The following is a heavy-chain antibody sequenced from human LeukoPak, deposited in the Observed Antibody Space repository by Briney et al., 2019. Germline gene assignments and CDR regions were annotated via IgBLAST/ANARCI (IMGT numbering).Heavy chain of an antibody. Sequence: SVKVSCKASGGTFSSYAISWVRQAPGQGLEWMGGIIPIFGTANYAQKFQGRVTITADESTSTAYMELSSLRSEDTAVYYCARVGFEVNNYYGSGNYYNLDHWGQGTLVTVSS. CDR1: GGTFSSYA. D-gene: IGHD3-10*01. CDR3: ARVGFEVNNYYGSGNYYNLDH. CDR2: IIPIFGTA. J-gene: IGHJ4*02. V-gene: IGHV1-69*13.